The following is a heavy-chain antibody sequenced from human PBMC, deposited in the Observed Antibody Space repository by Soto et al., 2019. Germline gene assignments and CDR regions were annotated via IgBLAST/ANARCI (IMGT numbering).Heavy chain of an antibody. Sequence: QVHLQESGPGLVKPSETLSLTCAVSGVSIHNSHSFWGWIRQPPGKELEFIANVYYSGGAHYNPSFKSQVTISVDTATNQVSLRMSSVTAADTAVYFCGRVVEGATRHTDFDSWGQGTLVTVSS. J-gene: IGHJ5*01. CDR3: GRVVEGATRHTDFDS. D-gene: IGHD2-21*01. CDR1: GVSIHNSHSF. CDR2: VYYSGGA. V-gene: IGHV4-39*01.